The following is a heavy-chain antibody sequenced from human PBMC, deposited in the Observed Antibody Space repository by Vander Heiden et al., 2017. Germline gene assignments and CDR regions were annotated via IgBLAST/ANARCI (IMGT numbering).Heavy chain of an antibody. J-gene: IGHJ4*02. CDR2: ISSRGDNV. CDR1: GFDFKTYE. V-gene: IGHV3-48*03. CDR3: ARQQRLSPSSDFFDY. D-gene: IGHD6-6*01. Sequence: EVHLVESGADLVQPGGSLRLSCAASGFDFKTYEMNGVGQAPGKGLEWVSYISSRGDNVFYADSVKGRFSVTRDNARNSLFLQMNNLRADDTAIYYCARQQRLSPSSDFFDYWGPGTLVTVSS.